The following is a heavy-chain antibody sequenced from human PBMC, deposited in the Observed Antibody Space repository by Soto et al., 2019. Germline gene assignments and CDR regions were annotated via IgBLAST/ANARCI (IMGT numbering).Heavy chain of an antibody. D-gene: IGHD3-10*01. CDR2: INPNSGGT. V-gene: IGHV1-2*04. CDR1: GYTFTGYY. CDR3: ARGYWGSGSRSPYYYYYKDV. Sequence: GASVKVSCKASGYTFTGYYMHWVRQAPGQGLEWMGWINPNSGGTNYAQKFQGWVTMTRDTSISTAYMELSRLRSDDTAVYYCARGYWGSGSRSPYYYYYKDVWGKRTTDTVSS. J-gene: IGHJ6*03.